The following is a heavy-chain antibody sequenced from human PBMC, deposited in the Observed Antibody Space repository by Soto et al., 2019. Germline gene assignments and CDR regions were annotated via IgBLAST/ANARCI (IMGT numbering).Heavy chain of an antibody. CDR3: AREGYYYDNIFDY. J-gene: IGHJ4*02. Sequence: SETLSLTCTVSGGSISSGDYYWSWIRQPPGKGLEWIGYIYYSGSTYYNPSLKSRVTISVDTSKNQFSLKLSSVTAADTAVYYCAREGYYYDNIFDYWGQGTLVTVSS. V-gene: IGHV4-30-4*01. D-gene: IGHD3-22*01. CDR1: GGSISSGDYY. CDR2: IYYSGST.